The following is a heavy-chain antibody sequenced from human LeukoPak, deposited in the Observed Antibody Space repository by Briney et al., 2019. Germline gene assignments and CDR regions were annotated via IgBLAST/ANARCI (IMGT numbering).Heavy chain of an antibody. V-gene: IGHV1-8*01. Sequence: ASVKVSCTASGYTFPSYDINWVRQAPGQGLEWMAWMNPNSGNTGYVQKFRGRVTMTEDTSTDTAYMELSSLRSEDTAVYYCATGSDSDPDYWGQGTLVTVSS. D-gene: IGHD2-21*02. CDR2: MNPNSGNT. CDR3: ATGSDSDPDY. J-gene: IGHJ4*02. CDR1: GYTFPSYD.